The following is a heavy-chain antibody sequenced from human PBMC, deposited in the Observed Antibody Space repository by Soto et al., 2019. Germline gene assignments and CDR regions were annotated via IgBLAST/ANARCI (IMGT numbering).Heavy chain of an antibody. CDR3: ARGGSSGYRWLDY. CDR2: IYYSGST. J-gene: IGHJ4*02. CDR1: GGSISSYY. D-gene: IGHD3-22*01. V-gene: IGHV4-59*01. Sequence: PSETLSLTCTVSGGSISSYYWSWIRQPPGKGLEWIGYIYYSGSTNYNPSLKSRVTISVDTSKNQFSLKLSSVTAADTAVYYCARGGSSGYRWLDYWGQGTLVTVSS.